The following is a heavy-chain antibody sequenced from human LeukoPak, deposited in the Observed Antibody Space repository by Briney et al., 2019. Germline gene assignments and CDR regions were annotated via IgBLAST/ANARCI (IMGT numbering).Heavy chain of an antibody. J-gene: IGHJ5*02. D-gene: IGHD3-3*01. CDR1: GYSFTDYY. CDR2: INTKTGRT. V-gene: IGHV1-2*02. CDR3: ARADFIDAGPYLIGP. Sequence: ASVRVSCKTSGYSFTDYYIHWVRQAPGQGLEWMGWINTKTGRTSSARKFQARVTMTRDPSITTVSMDLAWLTSDDTAIYFCARADFIDAGPYLIGPWGQGTLVTDSS.